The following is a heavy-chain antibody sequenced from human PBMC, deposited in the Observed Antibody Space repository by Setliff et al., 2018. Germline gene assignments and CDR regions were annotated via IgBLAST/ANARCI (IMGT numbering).Heavy chain of an antibody. CDR2: INAGNGNT. Sequence: ASVKVSCKASGYTFTNYAIHWVRQAPGQRLEWMGWINAGNGNTKYSQKFQGRVTMTTDTSTSTAYMELRSLRSDDTAVYYCARKYSSSWYWTWIYYFDYWGQGTLVTVSS. V-gene: IGHV1-3*01. CDR3: ARKYSSSWYWTWIYYFDY. J-gene: IGHJ4*02. CDR1: GYTFTNYA. D-gene: IGHD6-13*01.